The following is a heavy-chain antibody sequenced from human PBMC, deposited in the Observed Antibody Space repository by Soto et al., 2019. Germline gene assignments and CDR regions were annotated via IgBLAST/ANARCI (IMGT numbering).Heavy chain of an antibody. J-gene: IGHJ5*02. Sequence: VQLLESGGGLVQPGGSLRLSCAASGFTFSSYAMSWVRQAPGKGLEWVSAISGSGGSTYYADSVKGRFTISRDNSKNTLYLQMNSLRAEDTAVYYCAKDPPSSSWYWTRDWFDPWGQGTLVTVSS. CDR3: AKDPPSSSWYWTRDWFDP. CDR1: GFTFSSYA. CDR2: ISGSGGST. V-gene: IGHV3-23*01. D-gene: IGHD6-13*01.